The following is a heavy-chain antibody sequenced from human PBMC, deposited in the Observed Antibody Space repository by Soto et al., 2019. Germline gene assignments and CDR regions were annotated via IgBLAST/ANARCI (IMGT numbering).Heavy chain of an antibody. CDR1: GYTFTSYA. V-gene: IGHV1-3*01. Sequence: ASVKVSCKASGYTFTSYAMHWVRQAPGQRLEWMGWINAGNGNTKYSQKFQGRVTITRDASASTAYMELSSLRSEDTAVYYCARDLSYYDFWSGYYRPYYYYYMDVWGQGTTVTVSS. D-gene: IGHD3-3*01. CDR2: INAGNGNT. CDR3: ARDLSYYDFWSGYYRPYYYYYMDV. J-gene: IGHJ6*03.